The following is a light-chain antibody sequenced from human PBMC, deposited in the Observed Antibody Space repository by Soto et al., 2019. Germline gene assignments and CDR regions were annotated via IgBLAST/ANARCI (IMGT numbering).Light chain of an antibody. CDR2: EVD. CDR1: SSDVGGYKY. V-gene: IGLV2-14*01. CDR3: SSSTRSIRL. J-gene: IGLJ1*01. Sequence: QSALTQPASVSGSPGQSITISCTGTSSDVGGYKYVSWYQHHPGKAPKLIIYEVDYRPSGVSNRFSGSKSGNTASVTISGLQAEDEADYYCSSSTRSIRLFGTGTKLTVL.